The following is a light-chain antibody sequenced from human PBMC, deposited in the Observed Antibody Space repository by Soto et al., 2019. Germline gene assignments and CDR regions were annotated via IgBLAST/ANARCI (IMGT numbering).Light chain of an antibody. CDR1: SNDVGGYNY. CDR3: SSYTHTSTPSCV. J-gene: IGLJ1*01. V-gene: IGLV2-14*01. CDR2: EVT. Sequence: QSALTQPASVSGSPGQSITISCTGTSNDVGGYNYVSWYQQHPGKAPKLMIYEVTDRPWGVSNRFSGSKSGNTASLTISGLQAEDEADCYCSSYTHTSTPSCVFGTGTKLTVL.